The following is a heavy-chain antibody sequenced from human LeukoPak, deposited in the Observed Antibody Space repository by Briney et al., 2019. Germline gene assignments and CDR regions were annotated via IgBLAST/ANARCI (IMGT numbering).Heavy chain of an antibody. CDR2: IYSGGST. V-gene: IGHV3-66*01. Sequence: GGSLRLSCAASGFSFSDFAMTWVRQAPGRGLEWVSVIYSGGSTYYADSVKGRFTISRDNSKNTLFLQMGSLRAGDTAVYYCAIGTVTMVYYSGQGALVTVSS. J-gene: IGHJ4*02. CDR3: AIGTVTMVYY. CDR1: GFSFSDFA. D-gene: IGHD3-10*01.